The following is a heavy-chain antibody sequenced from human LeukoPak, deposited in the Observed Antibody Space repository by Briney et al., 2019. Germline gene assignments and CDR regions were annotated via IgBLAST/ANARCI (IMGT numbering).Heavy chain of an antibody. V-gene: IGHV3-48*01. D-gene: IGHD1-26*01. CDR3: ARVRGSYHFDY. CDR1: GFTFSGYS. Sequence: GGSLRLSCAASGFTFSGYSMNWVRQAPGKGREGVSYITSSSSAIYYADSLKGRFTISRDNARNSLYLQMNSLRAEDTAVYYCARVRGSYHFDYWGQGTLVTVSS. J-gene: IGHJ4*02. CDR2: ITSSSSAI.